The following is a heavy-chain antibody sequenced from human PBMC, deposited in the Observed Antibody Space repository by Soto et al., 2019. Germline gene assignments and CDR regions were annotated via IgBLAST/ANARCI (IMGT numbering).Heavy chain of an antibody. CDR2: INSDGSST. Sequence: GGSLRLSCAASGFTFSSYWMHWVRQAPGKGLVWVSRINSDGSSTSYADSVKGRFTISRDNAKNTLYLQMNSLRAEDTAVYYCARGRSEVATLNYYYYYMDVWGKGTTVTVSS. CDR3: ARGRSEVATLNYYYYYMDV. J-gene: IGHJ6*03. V-gene: IGHV3-74*01. CDR1: GFTFSSYW. D-gene: IGHD5-12*01.